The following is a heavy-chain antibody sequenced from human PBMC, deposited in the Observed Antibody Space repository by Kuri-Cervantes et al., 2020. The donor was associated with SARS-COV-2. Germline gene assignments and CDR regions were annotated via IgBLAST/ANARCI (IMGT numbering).Heavy chain of an antibody. CDR3: ARDAQPSTFDRYYDSSGYYYGVAFDT. D-gene: IGHD3-22*01. V-gene: IGHV1-46*01. CDR1: GGTFSSYA. J-gene: IGHJ3*02. CDR2: INPNGGST. Sequence: ASVKVSCKASGGTFSSYAISWVRQAPGQGLEWMGIINPNGGSTSYAQKFQGGVTMTRDTSTSTVYMELSSLRSEDTAVYYCARDAQPSTFDRYYDSSGYYYGVAFDTWGQGTMVTVSS.